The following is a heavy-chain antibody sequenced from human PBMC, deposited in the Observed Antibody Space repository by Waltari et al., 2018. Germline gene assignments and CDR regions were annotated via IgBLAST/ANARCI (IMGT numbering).Heavy chain of an antibody. Sequence: QLQLQESGPGLVKPSETLSLTCTVSGGSISSSSYYWGWIRQPPGKGLEWIGSIYYSGSTYYNPSLKSRVTISVDTSKNQFSLKLSSVTAADTAVYYCARVIGGSYSQDAFDIWGQGTMVTVSS. CDR1: GGSISSSSYY. CDR2: IYYSGST. CDR3: ARVIGGSYSQDAFDI. J-gene: IGHJ3*02. V-gene: IGHV4-39*07. D-gene: IGHD1-26*01.